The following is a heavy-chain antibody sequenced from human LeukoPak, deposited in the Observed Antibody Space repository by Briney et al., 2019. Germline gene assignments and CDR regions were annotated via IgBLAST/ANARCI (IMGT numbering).Heavy chain of an antibody. J-gene: IGHJ3*02. Sequence: GGSLRLSCAASGFTFSSYGMHWVRQAPGKGLEWVAVISYDGSNKYYTDSVKGRFTISRDNAKNSLYLQMNSLRAEDTALYYWAKDLQEIGGSAFDIWGQGTMVTVSS. CDR3: AKDLQEIGGSAFDI. CDR2: ISYDGSNK. CDR1: GFTFSSYG. V-gene: IGHV3-30*18. D-gene: IGHD5-24*01.